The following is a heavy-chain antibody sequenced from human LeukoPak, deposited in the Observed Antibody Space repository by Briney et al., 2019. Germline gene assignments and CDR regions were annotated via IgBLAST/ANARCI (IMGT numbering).Heavy chain of an antibody. CDR3: ARGAGVFDY. Sequence: GGSLRLSCAASGFIFSTYWMTWVRQAPGKGLEWVANIKHIGGGKYYVDSVKGRFTISRNNAKNSLYLQMNSLRAEDTAVYYCARGAGVFDYWGQGTLVTVSS. V-gene: IGHV3-7*04. D-gene: IGHD3-10*01. CDR1: GFIFSTYW. J-gene: IGHJ4*02. CDR2: IKHIGGGK.